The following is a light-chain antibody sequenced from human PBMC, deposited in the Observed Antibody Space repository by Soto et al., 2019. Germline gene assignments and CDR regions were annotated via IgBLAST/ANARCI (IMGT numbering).Light chain of an antibody. V-gene: IGKV1-33*01. Sequence: DIQMTQSPSSLSASVGDRVTITCQASQDISNYLNWYQQKPGKAPKHLIYDASNLETGVPSRFSGSGSGTDFTFTISSLQPEDIATYYCQQYDNPGRAVGGGTKVEIK. CDR3: QQYDNPGRA. J-gene: IGKJ4*01. CDR2: DAS. CDR1: QDISNY.